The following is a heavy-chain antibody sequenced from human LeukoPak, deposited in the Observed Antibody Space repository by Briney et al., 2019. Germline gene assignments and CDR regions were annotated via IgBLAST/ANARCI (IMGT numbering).Heavy chain of an antibody. CDR1: GFTVSSNY. CDR2: IYSGGST. Sequence: LPGGSLRLSCAASGFTVSSNYMSWVRQAPGKGLEWVSVIYSGGSTYYADSVKGRFTISRDNSKNTLYLQMNSLRAEDTAVYYCASGDPDYYDSSGYYRTFDYWGQGTLVTVSS. V-gene: IGHV3-66*01. J-gene: IGHJ4*02. D-gene: IGHD3-22*01. CDR3: ASGDPDYYDSSGYYRTFDY.